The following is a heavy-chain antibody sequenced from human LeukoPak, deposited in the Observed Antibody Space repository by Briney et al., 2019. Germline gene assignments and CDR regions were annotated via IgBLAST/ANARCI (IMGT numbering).Heavy chain of an antibody. CDR2: IKQDGSEK. CDR3: ASIMRDYYDSSGTLFDY. CDR1: GFTFSSYW. Sequence: GGSLRLSCAASGFTFSSYWMSWVRQAPGKGLEWVAKIKQDGSEKYYGDSVKGRFTISRDNAKNSLSLQINSLRAEDTAVYYCASIMRDYYDSSGTLFDYWGQGTLVTVSS. V-gene: IGHV3-7*01. J-gene: IGHJ4*02. D-gene: IGHD3-22*01.